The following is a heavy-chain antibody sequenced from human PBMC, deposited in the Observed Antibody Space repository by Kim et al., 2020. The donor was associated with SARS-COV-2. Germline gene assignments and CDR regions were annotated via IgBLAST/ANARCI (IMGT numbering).Heavy chain of an antibody. J-gene: IGHJ3*02. CDR3: AAGTIVGATTSAFDI. Sequence: SVKVSCKASGFTFTSSAVQWVRQARGQRLEWIGWIVVGSGNTNYAQKFQERVTITRDMSTSTAYMELSSLRSEDTAVYYCAAGTIVGATTSAFDIWGQGTMVTVSS. CDR1: GFTFTSSA. CDR2: IVVGSGNT. D-gene: IGHD1-26*01. V-gene: IGHV1-58*01.